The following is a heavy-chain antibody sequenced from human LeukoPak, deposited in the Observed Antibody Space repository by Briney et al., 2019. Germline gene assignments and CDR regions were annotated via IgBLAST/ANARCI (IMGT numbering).Heavy chain of an antibody. CDR1: GGSISSYY. V-gene: IGHV4-4*07. CDR3: ARSGYCSSTSCYNTGYFDY. D-gene: IGHD2-2*02. Sequence: PSETLSLTCTVSGGSISSYYWSWIRQPAGKGLEWIGRIYTSGSTSYNPSLKSRVTMSVDTSKNQFSLKLSSVTAADTAVYYCARSGYCSSTSCYNTGYFDYWGQGTLVTVSS. CDR2: IYTSGST. J-gene: IGHJ4*02.